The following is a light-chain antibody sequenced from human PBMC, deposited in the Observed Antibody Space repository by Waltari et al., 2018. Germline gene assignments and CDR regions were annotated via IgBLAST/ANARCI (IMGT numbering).Light chain of an antibody. CDR2: DVI. V-gene: IGLV2-14*03. Sequence: QSALTQPASVSGSPGQSITISCTGTSSDVGGFNYVSWYQQHPGKAPSLMIYDVNDVIKPPSGVSDLFSGSKSGNTASLTISGLQAEDEADYYCSSYTSSSTYVFGTGTKVTVL. CDR3: SSYTSSSTYV. J-gene: IGLJ1*01. CDR1: SSDVGGFNY.